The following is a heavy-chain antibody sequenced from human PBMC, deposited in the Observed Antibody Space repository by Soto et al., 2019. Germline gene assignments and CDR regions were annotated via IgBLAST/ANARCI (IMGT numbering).Heavy chain of an antibody. D-gene: IGHD3-10*01. V-gene: IGHV1-69*19. CDR3: AREVQVHTPAFVY. Sequence: QVQLVQSGAEMKKPGSSVKVSCQSSGGTFNTYAMNWVRQAPGQGPGWMGDFSPMFGAANYAPKSQGRVTITADESTGTSYMQLSSLTSEDTALYFCAREVQVHTPAFVYWGQGTLVTVSS. CDR1: GGTFNTYA. CDR2: FSPMFGAA. J-gene: IGHJ4*02.